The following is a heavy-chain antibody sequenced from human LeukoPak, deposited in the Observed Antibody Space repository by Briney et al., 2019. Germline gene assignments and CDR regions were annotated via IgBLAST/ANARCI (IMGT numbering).Heavy chain of an antibody. CDR3: ATSGLDIGYCSGGSCYSGSFDAFDI. CDR2: IYPGDSDT. J-gene: IGHJ3*02. CDR1: GYSFTSYW. D-gene: IGHD2-15*01. V-gene: IGHV5-51*01. Sequence: GESLKISCKGSGYSFTSYWIGCVRQMPGKGLEWMGIIYPGDSDTRYSPSFQGQVTISADKSISTAYLQWSSLKASDTAMYYCATSGLDIGYCSGGSCYSGSFDAFDIWGQGTMVTVSS.